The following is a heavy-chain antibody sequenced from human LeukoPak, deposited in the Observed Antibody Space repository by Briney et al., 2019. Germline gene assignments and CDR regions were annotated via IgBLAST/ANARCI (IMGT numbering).Heavy chain of an antibody. CDR1: GGSISSYY. CDR2: IYSSGST. J-gene: IGHJ4*02. D-gene: IGHD5-24*01. V-gene: IGHV4-59*08. Sequence: SQTLSFTCTVSGGSISSYYWSWIRQPPAKGLEWIGSIYSSGSTNYNSSLTSRVTISVDTSKNKFSLTLNSVTVTHTAAYYCARHGVEMADKYDYWGQGTLVTVSS. CDR3: ARHGVEMADKYDY.